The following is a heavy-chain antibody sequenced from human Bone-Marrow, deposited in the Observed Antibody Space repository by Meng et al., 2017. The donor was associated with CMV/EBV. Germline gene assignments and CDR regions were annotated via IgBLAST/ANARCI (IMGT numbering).Heavy chain of an antibody. V-gene: IGHV1-8*01. CDR2: MNPNSGNT. CDR1: GYTFTSYD. J-gene: IGHJ6*02. Sequence: ASVKVSCKASGYTFTSYDINWVRQATGQGLEWMGWMNPNSGNTGYAQKFQGRVTMTRNTSISTAYMELSSLRSEDTAVYYCARDSSTIFWPNYYYYGMDVWGQGTTVTVSS. D-gene: IGHD3-9*01. CDR3: ARDSSTIFWPNYYYYGMDV.